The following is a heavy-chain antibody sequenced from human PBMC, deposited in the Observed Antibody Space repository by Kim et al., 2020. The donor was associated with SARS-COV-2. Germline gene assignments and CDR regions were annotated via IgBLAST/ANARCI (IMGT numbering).Heavy chain of an antibody. J-gene: IGHJ3*02. CDR1: GFTFSSYA. CDR3: AKGRLWFGELFSAFDI. CDR2: ISGSGGST. V-gene: IGHV3-23*01. D-gene: IGHD3-10*01. Sequence: GGSLRLSCAASGFTFSSYAMSWVRQAPGKGLEWVSAISGSGGSTYYADSVKGRFTISRDNSKNTLYLQMNSLRAEDTAVYYCAKGRLWFGELFSAFDIWGQGTMVTVSS.